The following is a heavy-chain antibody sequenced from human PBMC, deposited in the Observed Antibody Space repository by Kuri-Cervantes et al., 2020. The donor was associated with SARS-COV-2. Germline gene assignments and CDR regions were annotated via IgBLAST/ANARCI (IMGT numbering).Heavy chain of an antibody. Sequence: GSLRLSCAVYGGSFSGYYWSWIRQPPGKGLEWIGSIYYSGSTYYNPSLKSRVIISVDTSKNQFSLKLSSVTAADTAVYYCARHRVSYDFWSGSQFDPWGQGTLVTVSS. V-gene: IGHV4-59*08. J-gene: IGHJ5*02. D-gene: IGHD3-3*01. CDR3: ARHRVSYDFWSGSQFDP. CDR1: GGSFSGYY. CDR2: IYYSGST.